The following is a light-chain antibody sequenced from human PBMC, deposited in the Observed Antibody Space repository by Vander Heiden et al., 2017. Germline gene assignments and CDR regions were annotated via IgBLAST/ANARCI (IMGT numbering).Light chain of an antibody. CDR2: DTS. CDR1: QSVSSY. Sequence: DIVLPQSPSPLSLSPGETATLSCRASQSVSSYLAWYQQKAGQAPRLLIYDTSNRATGVPARFSGGGSGTDFTLTISSLEPEDFAVYYCQQRYNGPLTFGGGTKVEIK. J-gene: IGKJ4*01. CDR3: QQRYNGPLT. V-gene: IGKV3-11*01.